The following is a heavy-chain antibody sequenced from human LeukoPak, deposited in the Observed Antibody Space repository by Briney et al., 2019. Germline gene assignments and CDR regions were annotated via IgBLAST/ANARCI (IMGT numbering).Heavy chain of an antibody. CDR3: ARDLYGDYGLS. V-gene: IGHV3-7*01. CDR2: IKQDGSEK. Sequence: GGSLRLSCAASGFTFNSYWMSWVRQAPGKGLEWVANIKQDGSEKYYVDSVKGRFTISRDNAKNSLYLQMNSLRAEDTAMYYCARDLYGDYGLSWGQGTLVTVSS. CDR1: GFTFNSYW. J-gene: IGHJ4*02. D-gene: IGHD4-17*01.